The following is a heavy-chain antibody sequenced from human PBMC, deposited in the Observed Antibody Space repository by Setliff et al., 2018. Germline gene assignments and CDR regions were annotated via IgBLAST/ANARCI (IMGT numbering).Heavy chain of an antibody. CDR1: GFDYA. CDR2: ISGGGDRT. Sequence: PGGSLRLSCVDSGFDYAMSWVRQGPGKRLEWVAGISGGGDRTYHADSVKGRFTISRDNSRNIVYLQMNSLRAEDTGVYYCARFAKCGGHCWNDYWGQGTRVTVPQ. V-gene: IGHV3-23*01. D-gene: IGHD2-21*02. CDR3: ARFAKCGGHCWNDY. J-gene: IGHJ4*02.